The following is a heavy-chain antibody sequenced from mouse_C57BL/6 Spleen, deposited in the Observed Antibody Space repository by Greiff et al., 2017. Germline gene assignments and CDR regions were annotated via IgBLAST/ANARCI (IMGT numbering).Heavy chain of an antibody. V-gene: IGHV1-69*01. CDR3: ARMDTTVVALYYFDY. D-gene: IGHD1-1*01. CDR2: IDPSDSYT. CDR1: GYTFTSYW. J-gene: IGHJ2*01. Sequence: VQLQQPGAELVMPGASVKLSCKASGYTFTSYWMHWVKQRPGQGLEWIGEIDPSDSYTNYNQKFKGKSTLTVDKSSSTAYMQLSSLTSEDSAVYYCARMDTTVVALYYFDYWGQGTTLTVSS.